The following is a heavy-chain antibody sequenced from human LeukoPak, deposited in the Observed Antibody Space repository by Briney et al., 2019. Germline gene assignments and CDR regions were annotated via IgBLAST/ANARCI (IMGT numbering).Heavy chain of an antibody. V-gene: IGHV3-21*01. CDR1: GLSFSGNS. Sequence: GGSLRLSCAASGLSFSGNSMNWVRQAPGKGLEWVSSISSTSSYIYYVDSVKGRFTISRDNAKNSLYLQMNSLRAEDTAVYYCARESPYDSSGYPYGFDIWGQGTMVTVSS. J-gene: IGHJ3*02. D-gene: IGHD3-22*01. CDR3: ARESPYDSSGYPYGFDI. CDR2: ISSTSSYI.